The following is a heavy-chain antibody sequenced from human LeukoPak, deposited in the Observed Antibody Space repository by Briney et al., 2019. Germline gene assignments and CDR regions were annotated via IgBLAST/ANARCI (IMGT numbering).Heavy chain of an antibody. D-gene: IGHD5-12*01. Sequence: SVKVSCKASGYTFTSYYMHWVRQAPGQGLEWMGGIIPIFGTANYAQKFQGRVTITTDESTSTAYMELSSLRSEDTAVYYCALDSSGYDPPRGLDYWGQGTLVTVSS. CDR2: IIPIFGTA. CDR3: ALDSSGYDPPRGLDY. J-gene: IGHJ4*02. V-gene: IGHV1-69*05. CDR1: GYTFTSYY.